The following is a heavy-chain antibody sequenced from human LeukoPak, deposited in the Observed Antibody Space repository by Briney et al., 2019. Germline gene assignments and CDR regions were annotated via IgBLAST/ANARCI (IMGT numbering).Heavy chain of an antibody. CDR3: ARGSIVVVPAARNKAFDI. J-gene: IGHJ3*02. Sequence: GASVKVSCKASGYTFTSYGISWVRQAPGQGLEWMGWISAYNGNTNYAQKLQGRVTMTTDTSTSTAYMELRSLRSDDTAVYYCARGSIVVVPAARNKAFDIWGQGKMVTVSS. V-gene: IGHV1-18*01. CDR1: GYTFTSYG. CDR2: ISAYNGNT. D-gene: IGHD2-2*01.